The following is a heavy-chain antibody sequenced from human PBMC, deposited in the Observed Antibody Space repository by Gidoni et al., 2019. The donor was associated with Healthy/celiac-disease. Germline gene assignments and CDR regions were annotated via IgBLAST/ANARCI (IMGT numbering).Heavy chain of an antibody. CDR1: GGPISSGGYS. CDR2: IYHRGST. D-gene: IGHD3-16*02. J-gene: IGHJ6*03. Sequence: QLQLQESGSGLVKPSQTLSLTCAVSGGPISSGGYSWSWIRQPPGKGLEWIGYIYHRGSTYYNPSLKSRVTISVDRSKNQFSLKLSSVTAADTAVYYCARGKAPLERYMDVWGKGTTVTVSS. CDR3: ARGKAPLERYMDV. V-gene: IGHV4-30-2*01.